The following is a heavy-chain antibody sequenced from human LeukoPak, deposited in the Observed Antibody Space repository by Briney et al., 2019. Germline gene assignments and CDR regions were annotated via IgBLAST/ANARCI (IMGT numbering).Heavy chain of an antibody. V-gene: IGHV4-4*09. CDR2: ISTSWST. J-gene: IGHJ4*02. D-gene: IGHD3-22*01. CDR1: AASISNYY. Sequence: SETLSLTCAVSAASISNYYWSWIRQAPGNGLEWIGYISTSWSTNYNPSLKSRVSISLDTSKNRFSLNLNFVTAADTAVYYCASPRSGYRYTFDYWGQGALVTVSS. CDR3: ASPRSGYRYTFDY.